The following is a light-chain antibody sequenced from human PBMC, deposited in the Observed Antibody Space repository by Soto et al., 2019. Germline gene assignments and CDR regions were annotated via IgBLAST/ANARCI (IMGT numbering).Light chain of an antibody. V-gene: IGKV1-5*03. J-gene: IGKJ1*01. CDR2: KAS. CDR3: QHYNTYTWT. Sequence: MSLSASAVSAKIGDRVTITCRASQSIATYLAWYQQKPGKAPKLLIYKASSLGGGVPSRFSGSGSGTDFTLTISSLQPDDSATYYCQHYNTYTWTFGLGSMVDVK. CDR1: QSIATY.